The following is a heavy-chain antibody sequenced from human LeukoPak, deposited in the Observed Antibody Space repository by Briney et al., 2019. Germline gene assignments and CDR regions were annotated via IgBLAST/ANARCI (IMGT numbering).Heavy chain of an antibody. CDR2: INPNDGDT. V-gene: IGHV1-2*02. J-gene: IGHJ4*02. D-gene: IGHD2-2*01. Sequence: ASVTVSCKASGYTFTDYYMHWVRQAPGQGFEWMGWINPNDGDTNYAQKFQGRDTMTRDTSISTAHMEVSRLRSDDTAVYYCARANFLYCSSTTCLFDYWGQGTLVTVSS. CDR3: ARANFLYCSSTTCLFDY. CDR1: GYTFTDYY.